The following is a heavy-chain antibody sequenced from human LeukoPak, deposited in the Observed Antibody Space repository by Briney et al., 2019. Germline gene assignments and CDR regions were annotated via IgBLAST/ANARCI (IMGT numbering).Heavy chain of an antibody. D-gene: IGHD3-10*01. CDR1: GGSISSYY. Sequence: SETLSLTCTLSGGSISSYYWSWIRQPPGKGLEWIGYIYYSGSTNYNPSLKSRVTISVDTSKNQFSLKLSSVTAADTAVYYCARAYGSGSYYVFDYWGQGTLVTVSS. V-gene: IGHV4-59*01. CDR3: ARAYGSGSYYVFDY. J-gene: IGHJ4*02. CDR2: IYYSGST.